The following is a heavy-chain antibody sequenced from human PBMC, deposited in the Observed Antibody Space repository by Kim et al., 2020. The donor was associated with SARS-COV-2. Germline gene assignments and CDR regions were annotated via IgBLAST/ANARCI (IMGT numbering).Heavy chain of an antibody. CDR3: ARGGYSSSWYGVIGWFDP. J-gene: IGHJ5*02. Sequence: LKSRVTISVDTSKNQCSLKLSAVTAADTAVYYCARGGYSSSWYGVIGWFDPWGQGTLVTVSS. D-gene: IGHD6-13*01. V-gene: IGHV4-34*01.